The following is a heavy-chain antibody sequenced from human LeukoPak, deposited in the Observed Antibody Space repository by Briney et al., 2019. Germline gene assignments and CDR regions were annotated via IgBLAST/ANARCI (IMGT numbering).Heavy chain of an antibody. CDR2: IKQDGSDK. D-gene: IGHD2-2*01. CDR3: VRDNPRCCGVVPANIDDY. V-gene: IGHV3-7*01. J-gene: IGHJ4*02. CDR1: GITFGIYW. Sequence: GGSLRLSCAASGITFGIYWMSWVRQAPGKGLEWVANIKQDGSDKYYVDSVKGRFTISRDNAKNSLYLQMNSLRAEDTAVYYCVRDNPRCCGVVPANIDDYWGQGTLVTVSS.